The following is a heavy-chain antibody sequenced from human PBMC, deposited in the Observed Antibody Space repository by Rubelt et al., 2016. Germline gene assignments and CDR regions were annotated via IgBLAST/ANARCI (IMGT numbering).Heavy chain of an antibody. CDR3: ARQRRDSSSSPLAY. CDR1: GGSISSYY. Sequence: QVQLQESGPGLVKPSETLSLTCSVSGGSISSYYWSWIRQPPGKGLEWIGYIYYSGSTNYNPSLKSRVTISVDTSKNQLSRKRCSVTAADTAVYYCARQRRDSSSSPLAYWGQGTLVTVSS. CDR2: IYYSGST. V-gene: IGHV4-59*08. D-gene: IGHD6-6*01. J-gene: IGHJ4*02.